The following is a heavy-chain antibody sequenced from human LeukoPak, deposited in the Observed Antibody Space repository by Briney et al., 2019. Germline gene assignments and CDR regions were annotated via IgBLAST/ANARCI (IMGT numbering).Heavy chain of an antibody. D-gene: IGHD3-16*01. CDR1: GFTFGDSF. CDR3: ARGETYPSRFGMDV. V-gene: IGHV3-11*01. CDR2: ISSPGTTV. Sequence: GGSLRLSCAASGFTFGDSFITWFRLRPGKGLEWISYISSPGTTVFYSDSVRGRFTLSRDNAKNSVFLQMNSLRVEDTALYYCARGETYPSRFGMDVWGQGTTVTVSS. J-gene: IGHJ6*02.